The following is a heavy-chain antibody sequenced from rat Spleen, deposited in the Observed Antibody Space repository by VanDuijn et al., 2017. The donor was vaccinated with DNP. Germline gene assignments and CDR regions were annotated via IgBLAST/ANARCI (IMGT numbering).Heavy chain of an antibody. V-gene: IGHV3-3*01. D-gene: IGHD1-4*01. CDR1: GYSITSSYR. CDR2: INNAGST. CDR3: AGSNYPYAMDA. Sequence: EVQLQESGPGLVKPSQSLSLTCSVTGYSITSSYRWNWIRKFPGNKLEWMGYINNAGSTNYNPSLKSRISITRDTSKNQFFLQVNSVTTEDTATYYCAGSNYPYAMDAWGQGTSVTVSS. J-gene: IGHJ4*01.